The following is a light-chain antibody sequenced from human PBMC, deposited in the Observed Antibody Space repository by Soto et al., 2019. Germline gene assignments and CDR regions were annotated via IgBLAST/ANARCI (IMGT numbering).Light chain of an antibody. CDR2: AAS. CDR1: QSISWY. V-gene: IGKV1-39*01. CDR3: QQSYSTPQNT. Sequence: DIQMTQSPSSLSASVGDRVTITCRASQSISWYLNRYQQKPGKAPKLLIYAASSLQSGVPSRFSGSGSGTDFTLTISSLQPEDFATYYCQQSYSTPQNTFGQGTKLEIK. J-gene: IGKJ2*01.